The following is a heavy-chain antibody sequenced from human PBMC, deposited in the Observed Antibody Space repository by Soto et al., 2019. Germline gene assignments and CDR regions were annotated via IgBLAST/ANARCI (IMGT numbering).Heavy chain of an antibody. CDR2: IYYDGSKK. D-gene: IGHD3-10*02. CDR3: ARGHVRGVGDYYYGMDV. Sequence: QVQLVESGGGVVQPGRSLRLSCAASGFTFSNFGMHWVRQAPGKGLEWVAVIYYDGSKKDYADSVRGRFTISRDDSKHTWDLPEHSLGAEDTAVYYCARGHVRGVGDYYYGMDVWGQGTTVTVSS. CDR1: GFTFSNFG. V-gene: IGHV3-33*01. J-gene: IGHJ6*02.